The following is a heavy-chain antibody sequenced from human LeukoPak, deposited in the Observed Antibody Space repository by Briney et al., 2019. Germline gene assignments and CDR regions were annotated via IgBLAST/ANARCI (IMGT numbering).Heavy chain of an antibody. CDR1: GFTVSSNY. CDR2: ISYDGSNK. J-gene: IGHJ4*02. D-gene: IGHD3-22*01. V-gene: IGHV3-30*03. Sequence: PGGSLRLSCAASGFTVSSNYMNWVRQAPGKGLEWVAVISYDGSNKYYVDSVKGRFTISRDNSKNALYLQMNGLRADDTAVYYCGIRDTSDYYVFWGQGTLVTVSS. CDR3: GIRDTSDYYVF.